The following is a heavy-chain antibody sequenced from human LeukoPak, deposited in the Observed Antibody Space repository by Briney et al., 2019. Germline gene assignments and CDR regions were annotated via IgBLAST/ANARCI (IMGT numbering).Heavy chain of an antibody. Sequence: SETLSLTCTVSGGSISSSSYYWGWIRQPPGKGLEWIGSIYYSGSTYYNPSLKSRVSISVDTSKNQFSLKLSSVTAADTAVYYCARRLAGTEDYWGQGTLVTVSS. CDR2: IYYSGST. CDR3: ARRLAGTEDY. J-gene: IGHJ4*02. V-gene: IGHV4-39*01. CDR1: GGSISSSSYY. D-gene: IGHD6-13*01.